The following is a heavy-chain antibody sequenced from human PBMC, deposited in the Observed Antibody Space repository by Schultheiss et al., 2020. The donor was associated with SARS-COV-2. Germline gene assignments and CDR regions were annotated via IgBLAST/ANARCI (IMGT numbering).Heavy chain of an antibody. J-gene: IGHJ4*02. CDR2: ISTYNGKT. CDR3: ASPIAAAGTFDY. D-gene: IGHD6-13*01. Sequence: ASVKVSCKASGYTFSNYAINWVRQAPGQGLEWMGWISTYNGKTIYAQNLQGRVTMTTDTSTSTAYMELRSLRSEDTAVYYCASPIAAAGTFDYWGQGTLVTVSS. CDR1: GYTFSNYA. V-gene: IGHV1-18*04.